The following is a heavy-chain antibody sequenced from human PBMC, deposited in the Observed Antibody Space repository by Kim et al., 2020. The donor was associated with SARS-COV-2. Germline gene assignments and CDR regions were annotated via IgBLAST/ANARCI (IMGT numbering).Heavy chain of an antibody. CDR2: TT. D-gene: IGHD3-16*01. CDR3: ARGWSLGD. Sequence: TTNYADSVKARLTTSRDNDKNTVYLRMNSLRAEDTAVYYCARGWSLGDWGQGTLVTVSS. V-gene: IGHV3-74*01. J-gene: IGHJ4*02.